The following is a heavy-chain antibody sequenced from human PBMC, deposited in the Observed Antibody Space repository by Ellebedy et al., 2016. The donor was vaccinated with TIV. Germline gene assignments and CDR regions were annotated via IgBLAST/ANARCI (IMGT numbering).Heavy chain of an antibody. D-gene: IGHD6-13*01. V-gene: IGHV1-18*01. J-gene: IGHJ6*02. CDR2: ISAYNGNT. CDR1: GYTFTSHG. CDR3: ARPRRIAAAGTRYYYGMDV. Sequence: ASVKVSCXASGYTFTSHGISWVRQAPGQGLEWMGWISAYNGNTNYAQKLQGRVTMTTDTSTSTAYMELRSLRSDDTAVYYCARPRRIAAAGTRYYYGMDVWGQGTTVTVSS.